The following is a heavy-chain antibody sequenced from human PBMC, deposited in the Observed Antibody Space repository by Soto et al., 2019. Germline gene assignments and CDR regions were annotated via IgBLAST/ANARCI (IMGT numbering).Heavy chain of an antibody. J-gene: IGHJ3*02. CDR3: AKDPHLFGSYAAFDI. D-gene: IGHD1-26*01. CDR2: ISGSVGST. V-gene: IGHV3-23*01. Sequence: GGSLRLSCAASGFTFSSYAMSWVRQAPGKGLEWVSAISGSVGSTYYADSVKGRFTISRDNSKNTLYLQMNSLRAEDTAVYYCAKDPHLFGSYAAFDIWGQGTMVTVSS. CDR1: GFTFSSYA.